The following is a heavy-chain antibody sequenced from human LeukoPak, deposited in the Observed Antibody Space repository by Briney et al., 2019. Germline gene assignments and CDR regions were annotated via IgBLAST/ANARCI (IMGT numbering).Heavy chain of an antibody. V-gene: IGHV3-74*01. CDR1: GFTFSSYW. Sequence: GGSLRLSCAASGFTFSSYWMHWVRQAPGKGLVWVSRIKSDGSSTNYADSXXGRFTISRDNAKNTLYLQMNSLRAEDTAVYYCARVMVTSYYYYYGMDVWGQGTTVTVSS. D-gene: IGHD2-21*02. CDR3: ARVMVTSYYYYYGMDV. J-gene: IGHJ6*02. CDR2: IKSDGSST.